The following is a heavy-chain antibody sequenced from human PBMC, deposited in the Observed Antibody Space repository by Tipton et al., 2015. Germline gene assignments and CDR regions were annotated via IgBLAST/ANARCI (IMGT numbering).Heavy chain of an antibody. CDR1: GFTFSSYE. Sequence: SLRLSCAASGFTFSSYEMNWVRQAPGKGLEWVSYISSSGSTIYYADSVKGRFTISRDNSKNSLYLQMNGLRADDTAVYYCARDQAFDVWGQGTMVTVSS. CDR3: ARDQAFDV. J-gene: IGHJ3*01. V-gene: IGHV3-48*03. CDR2: ISSSGSTI.